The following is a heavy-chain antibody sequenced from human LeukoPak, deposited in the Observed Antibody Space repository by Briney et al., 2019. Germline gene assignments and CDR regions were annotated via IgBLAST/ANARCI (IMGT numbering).Heavy chain of an antibody. CDR1: GFTFDDYA. CDR3: AKGPAAMFYYGMDV. CDR2: ISWNSGSI. Sequence: PGRSLRLSCAASGFTFDDYAMHWVRQAPGKGLEWVSGISWNSGSIGYADSVKGRFTISRANAKNSLYLQMNSLRAEDTALSYCAKGPAAMFYYGMDVWGQGTTVTVSS. V-gene: IGHV3-9*01. D-gene: IGHD2-2*01. J-gene: IGHJ6*02.